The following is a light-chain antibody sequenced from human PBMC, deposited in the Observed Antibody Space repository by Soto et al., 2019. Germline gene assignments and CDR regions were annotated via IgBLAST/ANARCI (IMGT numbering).Light chain of an antibody. CDR1: QSVTSNS. V-gene: IGKV3-20*01. Sequence: EIVLTQSPGTLSLSPGERVTLSCRASQSVTSNSLAWYQQKPGQAPRLLIYGASIRATGIPDRFSGGGSGADFTLSISRLEPEDFAVYYCQQYQSLPFTFGPGTKVHIE. CDR3: QQYQSLPFT. CDR2: GAS. J-gene: IGKJ3*01.